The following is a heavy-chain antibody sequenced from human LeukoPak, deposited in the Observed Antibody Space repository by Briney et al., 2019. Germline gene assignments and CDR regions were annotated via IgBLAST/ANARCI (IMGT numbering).Heavy chain of an antibody. CDR1: GGSISSGSYY. J-gene: IGHJ4*02. D-gene: IGHD3-9*01. Sequence: SETLSLTCTVSGGSISSGSYYWSWIRQPAGKGLEWIGRIYTSGSTNYNPSLKSRVTISVDTSKNQFSLKLRSVTAADTAVYYCARVTGYMIEDYFDYWGQGILVTVSS. CDR3: ARVTGYMIEDYFDY. V-gene: IGHV4-61*02. CDR2: IYTSGST.